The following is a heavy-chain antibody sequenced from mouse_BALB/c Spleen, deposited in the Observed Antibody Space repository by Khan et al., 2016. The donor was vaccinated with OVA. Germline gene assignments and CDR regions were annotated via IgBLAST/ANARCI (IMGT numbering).Heavy chain of an antibody. Sequence: VRLKESGGGLVQPGGSRKLSCAASGFTFSSYGMHWVRQAPEKGLEWVAYISGDSSTIYYTDTVKGRFTISRDNPKNTLSLQMTSLMSEDTAMYYCATSYYYGYYFDYWGPGTTLTVSS. J-gene: IGHJ2*01. CDR1: GFTFSSYG. V-gene: IGHV5-17*02. CDR2: ISGDSSTI. CDR3: ATSYYYGYYFDY. D-gene: IGHD1-1*01.